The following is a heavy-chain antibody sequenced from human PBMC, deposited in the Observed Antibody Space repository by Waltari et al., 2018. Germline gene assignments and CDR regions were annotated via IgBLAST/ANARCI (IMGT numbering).Heavy chain of an antibody. D-gene: IGHD2-2*01. CDR1: GGSISSYY. Sequence: QVQLQESGPGLVKPSETLSLTCTVSGGSISSYYWSWIRQPAGKGLEWIGRIYTSGSTNYNPSLKSRVTMSVDTSKNQFSLKLSSVTAADTAVYYCARAGYCSSTNCSRQFDYWGQGTLVTVSS. J-gene: IGHJ4*02. CDR2: IYTSGST. CDR3: ARAGYCSSTNCSRQFDY. V-gene: IGHV4-4*07.